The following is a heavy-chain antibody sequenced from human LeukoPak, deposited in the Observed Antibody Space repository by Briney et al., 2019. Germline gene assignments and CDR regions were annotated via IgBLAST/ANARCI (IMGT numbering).Heavy chain of an antibody. CDR1: GFTFSSYS. J-gene: IGHJ5*02. Sequence: PGGSLRLSCAASGFTFSSYSMNWVRQAPGKGLEWASSISSSSSYIYYADSVKGRSTISRDNAKNSLYLQMNSLRAEDTAVYYCARDQGDDILTGSNWFDPWGQGTLVTVSS. CDR2: ISSSSSYI. V-gene: IGHV3-21*01. D-gene: IGHD3-9*01. CDR3: ARDQGDDILTGSNWFDP.